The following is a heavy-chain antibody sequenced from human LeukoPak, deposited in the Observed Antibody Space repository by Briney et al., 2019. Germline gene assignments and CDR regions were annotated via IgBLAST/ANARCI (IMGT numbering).Heavy chain of an antibody. CDR3: ARDSPTYYFDY. Sequence: PSETLSLTCTVSGGAISSSTYYWGWIRQPPGKGLEWIGSFFYSGSTYYNPSLKGRVTISVDTSKNQFSLKLSSVTAADTAVYYCARDSPTYYFDYWGQGTLVTVSS. V-gene: IGHV4-39*07. J-gene: IGHJ4*02. CDR1: GGAISSSTYY. CDR2: FFYSGST.